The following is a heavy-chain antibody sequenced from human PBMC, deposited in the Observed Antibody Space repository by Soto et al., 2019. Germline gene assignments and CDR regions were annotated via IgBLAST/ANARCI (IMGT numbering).Heavy chain of an antibody. CDR2: ISYDGNSK. V-gene: IGHV3-30-3*01. J-gene: IGHJ4*02. Sequence: QVQLVESGGGVAQPGRSLRLSCAASGFTFSTYAMHWVRQAPGKGLEWVAVISYDGNSKYYADSVKGRFTISRDNSKSTLFLQISSLRPEDTAVYYCAGEDTGSYYFHYWGQGTLVTVS. CDR1: GFTFSTYA. CDR3: AGEDTGSYYFHY. D-gene: IGHD6-6*01.